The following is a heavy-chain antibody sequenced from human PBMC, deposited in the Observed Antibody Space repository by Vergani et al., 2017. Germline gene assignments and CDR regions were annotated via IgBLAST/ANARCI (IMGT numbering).Heavy chain of an antibody. J-gene: IGHJ4*02. CDR2: ISYDGSNK. CDR3: ARGAHGLLWFGDIEWYFDY. CDR1: GFTFSSYA. V-gene: IGHV3-30-3*01. D-gene: IGHD3-10*01. Sequence: QVQLVESGGGVVQPGRSLRLSCAASGFTFSSYAMHWVRQAPGKGLEWVAVISYDGSNKYYADSVKGRFTISRDNSKNTLYLQMNSLRAEDTAVYYCARGAHGLLWFGDIEWYFDYWGQGTLVTVSS.